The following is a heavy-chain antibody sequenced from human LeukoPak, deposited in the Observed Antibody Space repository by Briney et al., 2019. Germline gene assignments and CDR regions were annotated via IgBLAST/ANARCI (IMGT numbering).Heavy chain of an antibody. CDR1: GYTFTSYG. V-gene: IGHV1-18*01. J-gene: IGHJ4*02. CDR3: ARDVGDGYTRYYFDY. D-gene: IGHD5-24*01. Sequence: ASVKVSCKASGYTFTSYGIRWVRQAPGQGLEWMGWISAYNDNTNYAQKLQGIVTMTTDTSTSTAYMELRSLRSDDTAVYYCARDVGDGYTRYYFDYWGQGTLVTVSS. CDR2: ISAYNDNT.